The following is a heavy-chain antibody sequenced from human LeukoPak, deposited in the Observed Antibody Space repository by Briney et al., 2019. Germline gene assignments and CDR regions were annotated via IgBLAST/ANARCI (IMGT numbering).Heavy chain of an antibody. CDR2: IFSSGTT. CDR1: GGSFSSSGYY. CDR3: ARDRTGYFFDD. Sequence: SETLSLTCTVSGGSFSSSGYYWSWIRQHPGKGLEWIGYIFSSGTTYYNPSLKSRVTISVDTSENQFSLNLSSVTAADTAVYFCARDRTGYFFDDWGQGSLVTVSS. J-gene: IGHJ4*02. V-gene: IGHV4-31*03.